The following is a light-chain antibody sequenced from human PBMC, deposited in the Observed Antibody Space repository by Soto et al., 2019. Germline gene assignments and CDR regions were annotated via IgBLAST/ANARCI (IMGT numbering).Light chain of an antibody. J-gene: IGLJ1*01. Sequence: QSVLTQPPSASGTPGQRVTISCSGSSSNIGSDAVNWFQQLPGSAPKLLIYATSQRPSGVPDRFSGSKSGTSASLAISGLQSEDEAEYYCAAWDASLNADVFGTGTKVTVL. CDR1: SSNIGSDA. V-gene: IGLV1-44*01. CDR3: AAWDASLNADV. CDR2: ATS.